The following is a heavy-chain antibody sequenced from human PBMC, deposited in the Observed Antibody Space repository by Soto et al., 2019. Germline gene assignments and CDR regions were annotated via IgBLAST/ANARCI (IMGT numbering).Heavy chain of an antibody. Sequence: VKVSCKASGYTFTSYDINWVRQATGQGLEWMGWMNPNSGNTGYAQKFQGRVTMTRNTSISTAYMELSSLRSEDTAVYYCARRRNYDFWSGYYTWFDPWGQGTLVTVSS. D-gene: IGHD3-3*01. V-gene: IGHV1-8*01. CDR2: MNPNSGNT. CDR3: ARRRNYDFWSGYYTWFDP. CDR1: GYTFTSYD. J-gene: IGHJ5*02.